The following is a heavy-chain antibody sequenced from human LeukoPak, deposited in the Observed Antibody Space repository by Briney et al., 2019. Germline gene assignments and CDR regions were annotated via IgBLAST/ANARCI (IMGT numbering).Heavy chain of an antibody. CDR2: IHYSGST. Sequence: SETLSLTCTVSGGSISSYYWSWIRQPPGKGLEWIGYIHYSGSTNYNPSLKSRVTISVDTSKNQFSLKLSSVTAADTAVYFCARTPDDSSGYYYVGKKYYFDYWGQGTLVTVSS. CDR1: GGSISSYY. D-gene: IGHD3-22*01. V-gene: IGHV4-59*01. CDR3: ARTPDDSSGYYYVGKKYYFDY. J-gene: IGHJ4*02.